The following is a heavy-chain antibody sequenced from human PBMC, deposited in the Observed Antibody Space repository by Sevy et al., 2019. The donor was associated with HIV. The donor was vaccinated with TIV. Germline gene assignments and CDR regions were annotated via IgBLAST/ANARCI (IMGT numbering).Heavy chain of an antibody. CDR1: GFTFSDYY. V-gene: IGHV3-11*01. Sequence: GGCLRLSCAASGFTFSDYYMSWLRQAPGKGLEWLSYISGSGDTIYYADSVKGRFTISRDNAKNSLYLQMNSLRAEDTAVYYCARDHEKDGDLGDYYYFAMDVWGQGTTVTVSS. CDR3: ARDHEKDGDLGDYYYFAMDV. J-gene: IGHJ6*02. CDR2: ISGSGDTI. D-gene: IGHD4-17*01.